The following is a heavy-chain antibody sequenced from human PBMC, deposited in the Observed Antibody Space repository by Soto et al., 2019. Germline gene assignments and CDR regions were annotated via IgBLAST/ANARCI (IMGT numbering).Heavy chain of an antibody. D-gene: IGHD6-13*01. CDR1: GFNFDDYA. Sequence: EVQLVESGGGLVQPGRTLRLSCAASGFNFDDYAMHWVRQAPGKGLEWVSGISWNSGSIGYADTVEGRFTISRDHAKNSLYLQMNRLRAEDTALYYCAKDIAGDDGIEAAGGCHYWGQGTLVTVAS. V-gene: IGHV3-9*01. J-gene: IGHJ4*02. CDR3: AKDIAGDDGIEAAGGCHY. CDR2: ISWNSGSI.